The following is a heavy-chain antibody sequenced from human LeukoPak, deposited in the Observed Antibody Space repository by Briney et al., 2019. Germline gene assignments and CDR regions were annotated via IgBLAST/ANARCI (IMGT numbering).Heavy chain of an antibody. Sequence: GALRLSCAASGFTFSSYGMSWVRQAPGKGLEWVSSINSSSSYIYYADSVKGRFTISRDNAKNSLYLQMNSLRAEDTAVYYCARAKWELLDYWGQGTLVTVSS. CDR3: ARAKWELLDY. CDR1: GFTFSSYG. CDR2: INSSSSYI. J-gene: IGHJ4*02. V-gene: IGHV3-21*01. D-gene: IGHD1-26*01.